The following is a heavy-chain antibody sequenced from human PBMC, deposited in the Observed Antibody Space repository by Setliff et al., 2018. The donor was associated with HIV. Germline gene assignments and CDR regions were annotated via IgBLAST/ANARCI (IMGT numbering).Heavy chain of an antibody. Sequence: PGGSLRLSCAASGFTFSSYAMSWVRQAPGKGLEWVSVISGSGSGTFYADSVKGRFTISRDNSKNTLYLQMNRLRVDDTAVYYCAKDGISGGSYPPYYFDYWGHGTLVTVSS. CDR1: GFTFSSYA. J-gene: IGHJ4*01. CDR2: ISGSGSGT. V-gene: IGHV3-23*01. CDR3: AKDGISGGSYPPYYFDY. D-gene: IGHD2-15*01.